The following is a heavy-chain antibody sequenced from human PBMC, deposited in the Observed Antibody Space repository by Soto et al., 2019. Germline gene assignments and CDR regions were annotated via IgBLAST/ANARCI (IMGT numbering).Heavy chain of an antibody. CDR1: GGSINSSSYF. Sequence: SETLSLTCSVSGGSINSSSYFWGWVRQPPGKGLEWIGSIYYSGSTYYNPSLRSRVTISVDTSKNQFSLKLSSVTAADTAVFYCTRHYSSGSRNWFDPWGQGTLVTVSS. CDR3: TRHYSSGSRNWFDP. CDR2: IYYSGST. J-gene: IGHJ5*02. D-gene: IGHD6-19*01. V-gene: IGHV4-39*01.